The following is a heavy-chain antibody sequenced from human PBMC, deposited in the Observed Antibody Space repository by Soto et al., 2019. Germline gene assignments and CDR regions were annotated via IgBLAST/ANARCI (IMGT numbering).Heavy chain of an antibody. CDR1: GGSINSSSYF. Sequence: SETLSLTCSVSGGSINSSSYFWGWVRQPPGKGLEWIGSIYYSGSTYYNPSLRSRVTISVDTSKNQFSLKLSSVTAADTAVFYCTRHYSSGSRNWFDPWGQGTLVTVSS. CDR3: TRHYSSGSRNWFDP. CDR2: IYYSGST. J-gene: IGHJ5*02. D-gene: IGHD6-19*01. V-gene: IGHV4-39*01.